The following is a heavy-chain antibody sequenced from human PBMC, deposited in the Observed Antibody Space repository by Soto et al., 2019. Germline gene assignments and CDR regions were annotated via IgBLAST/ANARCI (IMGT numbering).Heavy chain of an antibody. D-gene: IGHD3-10*01. J-gene: IGHJ4*02. Sequence: QVQLVESGGGVVQPGRSLRLSCAASGFTFSSYGMHWVRQAPGKGLEWVAVIWYDGSNKYYADSVKGRFTISRDNSKNTLYLQMNSLRAEDTAVYYCAREGGPDYGSGSYYNSFDYWGQGTLVTVSS. CDR2: IWYDGSNK. CDR3: AREGGPDYGSGSYYNSFDY. CDR1: GFTFSSYG. V-gene: IGHV3-33*01.